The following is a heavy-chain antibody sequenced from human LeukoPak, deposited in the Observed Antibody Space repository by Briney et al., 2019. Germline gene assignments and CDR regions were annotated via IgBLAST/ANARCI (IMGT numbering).Heavy chain of an antibody. CDR1: GGSISSGSYY. CDR2: IYTSGST. J-gene: IGHJ4*02. CDR3: AKLADCSSTNCYDY. Sequence: PSQTLSLTCTVSGGSISSGSYYWSWIRQPAGKGLEWIGRIYTSGSTNYNPSLKSRVTISVDTSKNQFSLKLSSVTAADTAVYYCAKLADCSSTNCYDYWGQGTLVTVSS. V-gene: IGHV4-61*02. D-gene: IGHD2-2*01.